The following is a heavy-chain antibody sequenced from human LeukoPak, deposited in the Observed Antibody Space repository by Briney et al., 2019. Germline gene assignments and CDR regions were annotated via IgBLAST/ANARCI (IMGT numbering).Heavy chain of an antibody. Sequence: PGGSLRLSCAASGFTFSSYAMSWVRQAPGKGLEWVSAISGSGGSTYYADSVKGRFTISRDNSKNTLYPQMNSLRAEDTAVYYCAKNRRVPYSSSWYCFDYWGQGTLVTVSS. CDR3: AKNRRVPYSSSWYCFDY. CDR2: ISGSGGST. CDR1: GFTFSSYA. V-gene: IGHV3-23*01. D-gene: IGHD6-13*01. J-gene: IGHJ4*02.